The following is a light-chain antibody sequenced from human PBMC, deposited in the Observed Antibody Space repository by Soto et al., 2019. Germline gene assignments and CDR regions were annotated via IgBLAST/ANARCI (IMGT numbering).Light chain of an antibody. Sequence: DIPMTHSPSSLAASMGDIVAITCRASQAISNSLAWYQQKPGKPHQLLIYAASTLQSGVQSRFSGGGSGTDFTLTIRSMQPEDFATYYCKKVNVYQSNFGGGNKVDIK. CDR2: AAS. CDR3: KKVNVYQSN. CDR1: QAISNS. J-gene: IGKJ4*01. V-gene: IGKV1-27*01.